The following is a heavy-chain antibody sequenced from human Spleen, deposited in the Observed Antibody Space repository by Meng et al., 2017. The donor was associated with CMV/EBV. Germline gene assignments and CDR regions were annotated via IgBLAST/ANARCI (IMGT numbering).Heavy chain of an antibody. CDR2: INPNSGAT. Sequence: FTGYYRHWVRQAPGQGLEWMGWINPNSGATNFAQKFQGRVTMTRDTSISTAYMELRRLTSDDTAVYYCARATENFVVEPPAILFDYWGQGTLVTVSS. J-gene: IGHJ4*02. CDR1: FTGYY. D-gene: IGHD2-2*02. CDR3: ARATENFVVEPPAILFDY. V-gene: IGHV1-2*02.